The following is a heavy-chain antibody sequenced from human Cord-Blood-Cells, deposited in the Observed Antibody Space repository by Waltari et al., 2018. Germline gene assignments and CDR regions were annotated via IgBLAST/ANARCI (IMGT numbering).Heavy chain of an antibody. CDR3: ATRLITGTDY. D-gene: IGHD1-20*01. CDR2: IYYSGST. CDR1: GGSISSSSYY. Sequence: QLQLQESGPGLVKPSETLSLTCTVSGGSISSSSYYWGWLRQPPGKGLEWIGSIYYSGSTYYNPSLKSRVTISVDTSKNQFSMKLSSVTAADTAVYYCATRLITGTDYWGQGTLVTVSS. J-gene: IGHJ4*02. V-gene: IGHV4-39*01.